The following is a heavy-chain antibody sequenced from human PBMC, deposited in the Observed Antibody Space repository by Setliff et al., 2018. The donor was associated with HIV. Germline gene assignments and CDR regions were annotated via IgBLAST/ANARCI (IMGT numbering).Heavy chain of an antibody. D-gene: IGHD3-22*01. CDR2: TSHDGSQK. J-gene: IGHJ3*02. V-gene: IGHV3-30*04. CDR1: GFTFSSYA. CDR3: VRENYYDNSALGSLDI. Sequence: GGSLRLSCAASGFTFSSYAMSWVRQAPGKGLEWVAVTSHDGSQKYHADSVKGRFTISRDNSKNILYPQMNSLRAEDTAVYYGVRENYYDNSALGSLDIGGQGTVVT.